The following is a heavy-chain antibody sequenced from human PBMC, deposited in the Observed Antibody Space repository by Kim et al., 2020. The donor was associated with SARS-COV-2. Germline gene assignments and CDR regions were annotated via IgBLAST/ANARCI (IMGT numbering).Heavy chain of an antibody. CDR3: ARHIVRAVAANNAFDI. Sequence: GESLKISCKGSGYSFTSYWIGWVRQMPGKGLEWMGIIYPGDSDTRYSPSFQGQVTISADKSISTAYLQWSSLKASDTAMYYCARHIVRAVAANNAFDIWGQGTMVTVSS. D-gene: IGHD6-19*01. V-gene: IGHV5-51*01. J-gene: IGHJ3*02. CDR2: IYPGDSDT. CDR1: GYSFTSYW.